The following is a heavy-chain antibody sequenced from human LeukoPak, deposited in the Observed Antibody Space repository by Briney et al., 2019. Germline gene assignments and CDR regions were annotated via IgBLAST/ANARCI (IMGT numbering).Heavy chain of an antibody. Sequence: AGGSLRLSCAASGFTFSSYGMHWVRQAPGKGLEWVACIWGDGSNKYYGDSVKGRFTISRDNSKNTLYLQMNNLRAEDTAMYYCARDQRVTGRPDIDYWGQGTLVIVSS. J-gene: IGHJ4*02. CDR1: GFTFSSYG. D-gene: IGHD6-6*01. V-gene: IGHV3-33*01. CDR3: ARDQRVTGRPDIDY. CDR2: IWGDGSNK.